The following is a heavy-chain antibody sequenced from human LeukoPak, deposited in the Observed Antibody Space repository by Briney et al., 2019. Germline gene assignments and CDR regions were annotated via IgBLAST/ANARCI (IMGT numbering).Heavy chain of an antibody. V-gene: IGHV3-23*01. D-gene: IGHD6-19*01. CDR1: GFTFSNYS. Sequence: GGSLRLSCAASGFTFSNYSMSWVRQAPGKGLEWVSGISGRDGSTYFADSVKGRFTISRDKSKNAVNVQMSSLRVEDTAVYYCARVGLAVAGPWYFDLWGRGTLVTVSS. J-gene: IGHJ2*01. CDR2: ISGRDGST. CDR3: ARVGLAVAGPWYFDL.